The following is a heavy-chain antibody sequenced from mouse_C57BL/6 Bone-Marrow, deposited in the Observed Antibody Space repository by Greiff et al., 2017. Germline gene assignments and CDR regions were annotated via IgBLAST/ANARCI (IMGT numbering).Heavy chain of an antibody. Sequence: DVMLVESGGGLVKPGGSLKLSCAASGFTFSSYAMSWVRQTPEKRLEWVATISDGGSYTYYPDNVKGRFTISRDNAKNNLYLQMSHLKSEDTAMYYCARDQGYGNYAWFAYWGQGTLVTVSA. CDR1: GFTFSSYA. D-gene: IGHD2-1*01. V-gene: IGHV5-4*01. CDR3: ARDQGYGNYAWFAY. J-gene: IGHJ3*01. CDR2: ISDGGSYT.